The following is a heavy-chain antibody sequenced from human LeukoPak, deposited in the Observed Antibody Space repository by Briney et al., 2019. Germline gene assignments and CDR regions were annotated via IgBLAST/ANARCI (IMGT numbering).Heavy chain of an antibody. J-gene: IGHJ4*02. CDR2: IYYSGST. CDR3: ARQLYGGYYPNYFDY. Sequence: PSETLFLTCTVSGGSISSSSYYWGWIRQPPGKGLEWIGSIYYSGSTYYNPSLKSRVTISVDTSKNQFSLKLSSVTAADTAVYYCARQLYGGYYPNYFDYWGQGTLVTVSS. CDR1: GGSISSSSYY. V-gene: IGHV4-39*01. D-gene: IGHD3-22*01.